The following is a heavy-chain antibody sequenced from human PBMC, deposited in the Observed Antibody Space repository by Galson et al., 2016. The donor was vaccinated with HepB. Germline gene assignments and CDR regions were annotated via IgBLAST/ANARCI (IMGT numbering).Heavy chain of an antibody. CDR1: GYTLSELS. CDR3: ATQLEGGYLQH. CDR2: FDPEDGRT. V-gene: IGHV1-24*01. Sequence: SVKVSCKVSGYTLSELSMHWVRQAPAKGLEWMGAFDPEDGRTIFAQKFKGRVTMTEDTSTDTAYMELSSLRSEDTAVYYCATQLEGGYLQHWRRGALVTVST. J-gene: IGHJ1*01. D-gene: IGHD1-1*01.